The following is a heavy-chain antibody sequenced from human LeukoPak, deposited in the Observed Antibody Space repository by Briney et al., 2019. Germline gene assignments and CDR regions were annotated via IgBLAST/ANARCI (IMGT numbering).Heavy chain of an antibody. V-gene: IGHV1-2*02. CDR2: INPNSGGT. CDR3: AIRDGYRDY. J-gene: IGHJ4*02. D-gene: IGHD5-24*01. CDR1: GYTFTGYY. Sequence: AASVKVSCKASGYTFTGYYMDWVRQAPGQGLEWMGWINPNSGGTNYAQKFQGRVTMTRDTSISTAYMELSRLRSEDTAVYYCAIRDGYRDYWGQGTLVTVSS.